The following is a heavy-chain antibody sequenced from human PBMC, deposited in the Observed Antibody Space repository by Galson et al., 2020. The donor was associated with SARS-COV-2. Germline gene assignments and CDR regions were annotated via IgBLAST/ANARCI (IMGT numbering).Heavy chain of an antibody. V-gene: IGHV1-2*02. D-gene: IGHD3-9*01. J-gene: IGHJ3*02. CDR1: GYTFTGYY. CDR2: INPNSGGT. CDR3: ARESNRYYDMLTGYSWMSDVDAFDI. Sequence: ASVTVSCKASGYTFTGYYMHWVRQAPGQGLEWMGWINPNSGGTNYAQKFQGRVTMTRDTSISTAYMELSRLRSDDTAVYYCARESNRYYDMLTGYSWMSDVDAFDIWGQGTMVTVSS.